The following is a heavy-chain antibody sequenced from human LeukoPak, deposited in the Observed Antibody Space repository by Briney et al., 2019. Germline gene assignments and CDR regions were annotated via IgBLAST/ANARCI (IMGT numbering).Heavy chain of an antibody. Sequence: GGSLRLSCAASGFTFSSYGMHWVRQAPGKGLEWVAVISYDGSNKYYADSVKGRFTISRDNSKNTLYLQMNSLRAEDTAVYYCAKFSRDYHDYWAREPWSPSPQ. V-gene: IGHV3-30*18. CDR1: GFTFSSYG. J-gene: IGHJ4*02. CDR3: AKFSRDYHDY. CDR2: ISYDGSNK.